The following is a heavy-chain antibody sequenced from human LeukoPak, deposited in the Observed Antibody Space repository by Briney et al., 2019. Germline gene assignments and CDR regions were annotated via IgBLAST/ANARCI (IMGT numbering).Heavy chain of an antibody. CDR1: GFTVSSNY. CDR3: ARVRHSKEGSGGYYFDY. V-gene: IGHV3-66*01. J-gene: IGHJ4*02. Sequence: GGSLRLSCAASGFTVSSNYMSWVRQAPGKGLEWVSVIYSGGSTYYADSVKGRFTISRDNSKNTLYLQMSSLRAEDTAVYYCARVRHSKEGSGGYYFDYWGQGTLVTVSS. D-gene: IGHD3-10*01. CDR2: IYSGGST.